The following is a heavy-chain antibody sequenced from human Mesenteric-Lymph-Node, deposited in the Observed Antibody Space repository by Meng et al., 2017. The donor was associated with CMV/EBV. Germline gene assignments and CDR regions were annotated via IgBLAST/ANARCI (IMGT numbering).Heavy chain of an antibody. CDR3: AYFGDLPPLW. Sequence: IQLPVSGPGLGKASQTLSVTLTLSGDSTSNNKAAWNWIRQSPSRGLEWLGMTYYRSESYNDYAVSVKSRISVNLDTSKNQLSLHLNFVTPEDTAVYYCAYFGDLPPLWWGQRTLVTVSS. J-gene: IGHJ4*02. D-gene: IGHD3-16*01. V-gene: IGHV6-1*01. CDR1: GDSTSNNKAA. CDR2: TYYRSESYN.